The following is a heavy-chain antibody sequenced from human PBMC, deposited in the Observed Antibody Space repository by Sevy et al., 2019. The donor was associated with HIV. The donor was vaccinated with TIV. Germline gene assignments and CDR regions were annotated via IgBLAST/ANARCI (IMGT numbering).Heavy chain of an antibody. CDR3: AREPTIWFGERDTAMN. CDR1: GFTVSSNY. Sequence: GGSLRLSCAASGFTVSSNYMSWVRQAPGKGLEWVSVIYSGGSTYYADSVKGRFTISRDNSKNTLYLQMNSLRAEDTAVYYCAREPTIWFGERDTAMNWGQGTLVTVSS. V-gene: IGHV3-53*01. D-gene: IGHD3-10*01. CDR2: IYSGGST. J-gene: IGHJ4*02.